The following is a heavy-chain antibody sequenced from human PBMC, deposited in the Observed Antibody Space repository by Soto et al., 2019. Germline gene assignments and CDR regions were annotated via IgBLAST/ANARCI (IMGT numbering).Heavy chain of an antibody. CDR3: AKGRSYYYYYGVDV. J-gene: IGHJ6*02. V-gene: IGHV3-23*01. CDR1: GFTFSSYA. Sequence: PGGSLRLSCAASGFTFSSYAMHWVRQAPGKGLEWVSDISDSSTTTYYADSVKGRFTISRDNSKSTLYLQMNSLRAEDTALYYCAKGRSYYYYYGVDVWGQGTTVTVSS. CDR2: ISDSSTTT.